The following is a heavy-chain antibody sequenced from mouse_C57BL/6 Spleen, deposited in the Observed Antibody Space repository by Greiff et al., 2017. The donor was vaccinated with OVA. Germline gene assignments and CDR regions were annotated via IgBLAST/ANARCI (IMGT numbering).Heavy chain of an antibody. CDR1: GYTFTSYG. CDR2: IYPRSGNT. V-gene: IGHV1-81*01. Sequence: QVQLQQSGAELARPGASVKLSCKASGYTFTSYGISWVKQRTGQGLEWIGEIYPRSGNTYYNEKFTGKATLTADKSSSTAYMELRSLTSEDSAVYFCARWGITTVVAPGWYFDVWGTGTTVTVSS. D-gene: IGHD1-1*01. CDR3: ARWGITTVVAPGWYFDV. J-gene: IGHJ1*03.